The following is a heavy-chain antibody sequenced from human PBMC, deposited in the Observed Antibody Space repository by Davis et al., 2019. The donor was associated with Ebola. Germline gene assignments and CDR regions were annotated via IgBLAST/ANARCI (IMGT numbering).Heavy chain of an antibody. CDR3: ARDSRGGIAADIDY. J-gene: IGHJ4*02. V-gene: IGHV3-11*04. Sequence: GESLKISCAASGFTFSDYYMSWIRQAPGKGLEWVSYISSSGSTIYYTDSVKGRFTISRDNAKNSLYLQMNSLRDEDTAVYYCARDSRGGIAADIDYWGQGTLVTVSS. CDR2: ISSSGSTI. D-gene: IGHD6-13*01. CDR1: GFTFSDYY.